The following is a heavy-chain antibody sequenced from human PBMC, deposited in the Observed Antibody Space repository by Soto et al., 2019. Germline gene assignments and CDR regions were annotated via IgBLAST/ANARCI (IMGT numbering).Heavy chain of an antibody. CDR2: IITIFGTA. V-gene: IGHV1-69*01. D-gene: IGHD5-18*01. Sequence: QVQLVQSGAEVKKPGSSVKVSCKASGGTFSSYAISWVRQAPGQGLEWMGGIITIFGTANYAQKFQGRVTITADESTSTAYMELSRLRSEDTAVYYVARWGVDTAMEQKNYYSYGMDVLGQGTTVTVSS. J-gene: IGHJ6*02. CDR3: ARWGVDTAMEQKNYYSYGMDV. CDR1: GGTFSSYA.